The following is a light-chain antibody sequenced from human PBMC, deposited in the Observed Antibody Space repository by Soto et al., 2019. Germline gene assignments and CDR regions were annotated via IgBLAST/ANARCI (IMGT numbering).Light chain of an antibody. CDR1: SSDVGGYNY. Sequence: QSALTQSASVSGSPGQSITISCTGTSSDVGGYNYVSWYQQHPGKAPKLMIYDVSNRPSGVSNRFSGSKSGNTASLTISGLQAEDEADYYCSSYTTSSTLVVFGGGTQRPS. CDR2: DVS. V-gene: IGLV2-14*01. J-gene: IGLJ2*01. CDR3: SSYTTSSTLVV.